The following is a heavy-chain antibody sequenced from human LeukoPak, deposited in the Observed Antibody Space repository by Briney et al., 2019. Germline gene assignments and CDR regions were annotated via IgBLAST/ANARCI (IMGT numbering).Heavy chain of an antibody. CDR3: AKNPHYELAVPPDY. D-gene: IGHD3-22*01. CDR2: ISWNSGSI. Sequence: GGSLRLSCAASGFTFDDYAMHWVRQAPGKGLEWVSGISWNSGSIGYADSVKGRFTISRDNAKNSLYLQMNSLRAEDTALYYCAKNPHYELAVPPDYWGQGTLVTVSS. V-gene: IGHV3-9*01. J-gene: IGHJ4*02. CDR1: GFTFDDYA.